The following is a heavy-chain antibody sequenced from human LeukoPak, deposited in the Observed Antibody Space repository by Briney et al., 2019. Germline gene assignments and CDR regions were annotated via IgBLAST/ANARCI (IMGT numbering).Heavy chain of an antibody. CDR1: GFTVSSIY. CDR3: AGDTHSSSWYDH. CDR2: IYSDGNT. V-gene: IGHV3-53*01. J-gene: IGHJ5*02. D-gene: IGHD6-19*01. Sequence: GGSLRLSCAVSGFTVSSIYMSWVRQAPGKGLEWVSFIYSDGNTYYADSVKGRFTVSRDSSRNTLYLQMNSLRVDDTAAYYCAGDTHSSSWYDHWGQGTLVTVSS.